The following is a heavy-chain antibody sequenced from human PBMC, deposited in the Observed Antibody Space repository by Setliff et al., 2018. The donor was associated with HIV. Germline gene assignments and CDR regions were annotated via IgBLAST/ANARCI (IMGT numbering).Heavy chain of an antibody. J-gene: IGHJ4*02. D-gene: IGHD5-18*01. CDR3: GRLSDTAMASFDS. CDR1: GGSISSGGYY. V-gene: IGHV4-61*08. CDR2: IYYTGSA. Sequence: SETLSLTCIVSGGSISSGGYYWTWIRQYPGKGLEWIGYIYYTGSANYSPSLKGRVTISADTSRNQFSLKLTSVTAADTAIYYCGRLSDTAMASFDSWGQGTLVTVSS.